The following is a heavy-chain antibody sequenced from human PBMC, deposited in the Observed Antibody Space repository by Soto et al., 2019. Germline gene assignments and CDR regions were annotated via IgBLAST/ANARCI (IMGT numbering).Heavy chain of an antibody. J-gene: IGHJ4*02. CDR1: GFTFSSYS. D-gene: IGHD1-26*01. V-gene: IGHV3-21*01. Sequence: GGSLRLSCAASGFTFSSYSMNWVRQAPGKGLEWVSSISSSSSYIYYADSVKGRFTISRDNAKNSLYLQMNSLRAEDTAVYYCARDRIAGATTVFDYWGQGTLVSVSS. CDR2: ISSSSSYI. CDR3: ARDRIAGATTVFDY.